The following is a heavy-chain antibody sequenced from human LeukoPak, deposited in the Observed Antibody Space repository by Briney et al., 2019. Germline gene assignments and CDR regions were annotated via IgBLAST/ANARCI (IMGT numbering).Heavy chain of an antibody. D-gene: IGHD2-2*02. Sequence: PSETLSLTCTVSGGSISSGSYYWSWIRQPAGKGLEWIGRIYTSGSTNYNPSLKSRVTISVDTSKNQFSLKLSSVTAADTAVYYCARAQLGYCSSTSCYRGGPGAFDIWGQGTMVTVSS. V-gene: IGHV4-61*02. CDR1: GGSISSGSYY. CDR2: IYTSGST. CDR3: ARAQLGYCSSTSCYRGGPGAFDI. J-gene: IGHJ3*02.